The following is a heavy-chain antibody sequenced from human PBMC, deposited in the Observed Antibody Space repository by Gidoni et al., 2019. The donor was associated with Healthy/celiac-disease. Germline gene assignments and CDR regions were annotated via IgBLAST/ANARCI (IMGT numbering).Heavy chain of an antibody. D-gene: IGHD2-15*01. CDR2: IWYDGSNK. CDR3: ATGVVAARGYYFDY. Sequence: QVQLVESGGGVVPSGRSLRLSCAASGFTFSSYGMHWVRQAPGKGLEWVAVIWYDGSNKYYADSVKGRFTISRDNSKNTLYLQMNSLRAEDTAVYYCATGVVAARGYYFDYWGQGTLVTVSS. V-gene: IGHV3-33*01. J-gene: IGHJ4*02. CDR1: GFTFSSYG.